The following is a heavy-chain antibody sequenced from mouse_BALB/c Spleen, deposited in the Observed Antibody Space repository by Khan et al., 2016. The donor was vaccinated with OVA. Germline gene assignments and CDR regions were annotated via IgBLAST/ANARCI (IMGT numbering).Heavy chain of an antibody. J-gene: IGHJ1*01. CDR2: INTNTGEP. D-gene: IGHD2-12*01. CDR3: ARRSIYYSYFDV. CDR1: GYTFTNYG. V-gene: IGHV9-3*02. Sequence: QIQLVQSGPELKKPGETVKISCKASGYTFTNYGMNWVKQAPGKGLKWMGWINTNTGEPTYAEEFKGRFAFSLETSASPAYLQINNLKNEDTATYCWARRSIYYSYFDVWGAGTTVTVSS.